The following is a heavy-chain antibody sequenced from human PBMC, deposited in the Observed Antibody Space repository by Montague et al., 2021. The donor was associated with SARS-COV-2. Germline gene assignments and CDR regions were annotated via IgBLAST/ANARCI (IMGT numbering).Heavy chain of an antibody. CDR3: ARLPYNNSYGMDV. CDR1: GGSISTYY. V-gene: IGHV4-59*01. D-gene: IGHD5-24*01. J-gene: IGHJ6*02. Sequence: SETLSLTCTVSGGSISTYYWNWIRKFPGKGLELIGYIDYSGSTNYNPSLQSRVIISVNRSKIQFSLNLNSVTAAETALYSCARLPYNNSYGMDVWGQGTTFTVSS. CDR2: IDYSGST.